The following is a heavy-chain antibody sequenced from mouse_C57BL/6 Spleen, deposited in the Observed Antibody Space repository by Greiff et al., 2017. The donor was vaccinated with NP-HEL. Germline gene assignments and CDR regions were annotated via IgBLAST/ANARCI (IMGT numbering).Heavy chain of an antibody. V-gene: IGHV14-4*01. CDR2: IDPENGDT. D-gene: IGHD2-3*01. Sequence: EVKLMESGAELVRPGASVKLSCTASGFNIKDDYMHWVKQRPEQGLEWIGWIDPENGDTEYASKFQGKATITADTSSNTAYLQLSSLTSEDTAVYYCTTTYDGYWYFDVWGTGTTVTVSS. J-gene: IGHJ1*03. CDR3: TTTYDGYWYFDV. CDR1: GFNIKDDY.